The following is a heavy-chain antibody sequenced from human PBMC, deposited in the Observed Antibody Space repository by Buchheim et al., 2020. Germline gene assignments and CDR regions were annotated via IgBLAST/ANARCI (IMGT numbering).Heavy chain of an antibody. D-gene: IGHD4-17*01. J-gene: IGHJ6*02. CDR2: IVVGSGNT. CDR1: GFTFTSSA. Sequence: QMQLVQSGPEVKKPGTSVKVSRKASGFTFTSSAVQWVRQARGQRLEWIGWIVVGSGNTNYAQKFKERVTITRDMSTSTAYMELSSLRSEDTAVYYCAACSRNGDYVGLYYGMDVWGQGTT. V-gene: IGHV1-58*01. CDR3: AACSRNGDYVGLYYGMDV.